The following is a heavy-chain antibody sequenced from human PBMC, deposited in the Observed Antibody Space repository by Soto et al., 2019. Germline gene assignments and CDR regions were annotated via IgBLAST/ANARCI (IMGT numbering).Heavy chain of an antibody. CDR3: TRDISGIEGATPD. CDR1: GFTFSESA. CDR2: IRTKANSYAT. Sequence: PAESLRLSCASSGFTFSESALPWARQASGKGLAWVGRIRTKANSYATADAVSVKVRITIYRDDSKNTAYLQMNSLKGEDTAVYYCTRDISGIEGATPDWGQGTLVTVSS. V-gene: IGHV3-73*01. D-gene: IGHD1-26*01. J-gene: IGHJ4*02.